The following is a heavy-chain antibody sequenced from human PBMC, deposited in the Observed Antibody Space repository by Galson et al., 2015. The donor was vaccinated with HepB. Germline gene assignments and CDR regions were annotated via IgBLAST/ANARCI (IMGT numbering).Heavy chain of an antibody. CDR1: GGSIINYY. CDR3: ARRVNFWIETSTVFDN. CDR2: NYYSGTT. D-gene: IGHD3-3*01. J-gene: IGHJ4*02. Sequence: QVQLQESGPRLVKPSETLSLTCTVSGGSIINYYWSWIRQPPGKGLEWIGYNYYSGTTIYNPSLKSRVTISVDTSKNQFSLRLSSVTAADTAVYYCARRVNFWIETSTVFDNWGQGTLVTVSS. V-gene: IGHV4-59*08.